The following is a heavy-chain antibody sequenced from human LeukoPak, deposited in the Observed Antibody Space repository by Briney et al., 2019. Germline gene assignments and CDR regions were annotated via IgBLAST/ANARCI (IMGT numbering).Heavy chain of an antibody. Sequence: SETLSLTCTVSGYSISSGYYWGWIRQPPGKGLEWIGSIYHSGSTYYNPSLKSRVTISVDTSKNQFSLKLSSVTAADTAVYYCARGEYYFDYWGQGMLVTVSS. D-gene: IGHD3-10*01. CDR1: GYSISSGYY. CDR2: IYHSGST. J-gene: IGHJ4*02. CDR3: ARGEYYFDY. V-gene: IGHV4-38-2*02.